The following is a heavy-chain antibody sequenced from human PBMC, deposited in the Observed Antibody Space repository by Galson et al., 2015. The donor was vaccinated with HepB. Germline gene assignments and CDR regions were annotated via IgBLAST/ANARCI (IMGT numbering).Heavy chain of an antibody. CDR1: GYTFTRYA. Sequence: SVKVSCKASGYTFTRYAMHWVRQAPGQRLEWMGWINAGNGKTEYSQKFQGRITINRDTSASTAYMELSSLRSEDTAVYYCARALVVVISRFDYWGQGTLVTVSS. V-gene: IGHV1-3*01. J-gene: IGHJ4*02. CDR2: INAGNGKT. CDR3: ARALVVVISRFDY. D-gene: IGHD3-22*01.